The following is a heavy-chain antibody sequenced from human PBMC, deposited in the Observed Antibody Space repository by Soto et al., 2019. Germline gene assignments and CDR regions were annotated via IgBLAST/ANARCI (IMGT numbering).Heavy chain of an antibody. J-gene: IGHJ5*02. CDR2: IIPIFGTA. CDR1: GGTFSSYA. Sequence: QVQLVQSGAEVQKPGSSVKVSCKASGGTFSSYAISWVRQAPGQGLEWMGGIIPIFGTANYAQKFQGRVTITADESTSTAYMELSSLRSEDTAVYYCARGIYDSSGYYTYNWFDPWGQGTLVTVSS. V-gene: IGHV1-69*01. D-gene: IGHD3-22*01. CDR3: ARGIYDSSGYYTYNWFDP.